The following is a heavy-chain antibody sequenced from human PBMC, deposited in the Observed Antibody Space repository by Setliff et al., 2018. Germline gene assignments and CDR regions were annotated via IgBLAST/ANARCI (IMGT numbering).Heavy chain of an antibody. J-gene: IGHJ6*03. CDR2: IRSKANNYAT. D-gene: IGHD3-22*01. V-gene: IGHV3-73*01. Sequence: PGGSLRLSCAASGFTFSDYYMSWIRQASGKGLEWVGRIRSKANNYATAYAASLKGRFTISRDDSKNTAFLQMNSLKTEDTAVYYCTRQTSPHPDSSGYYYDLTFYYYMDVWGKGTTVTVSS. CDR3: TRQTSPHPDSSGYYYDLTFYYYMDV. CDR1: GFTFSDYY.